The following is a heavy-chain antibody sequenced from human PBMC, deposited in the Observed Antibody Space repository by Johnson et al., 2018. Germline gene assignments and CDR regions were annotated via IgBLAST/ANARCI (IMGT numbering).Heavy chain of an antibody. J-gene: IGHJ4*02. CDR3: ARDGIVSDGKGFDY. V-gene: IGHV3-30-3*01. CDR1: GFSFRSYV. Sequence: QVQLVQSGGGVVQPGRSLRLSCAASGFSFRSYVMHWVRQAPGKGLEWVSVISHDESNKHYADSVRGRFTISRDNSKNTLYLQMNSLKPEDTAVDYCARDGIVSDGKGFDYWGQGTLVTVSS. D-gene: IGHD3-22*01. CDR2: ISHDESNK.